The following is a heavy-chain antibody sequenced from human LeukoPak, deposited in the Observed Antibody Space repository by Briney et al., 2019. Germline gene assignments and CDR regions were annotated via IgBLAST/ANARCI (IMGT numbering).Heavy chain of an antibody. CDR2: IYYSGST. J-gene: IGHJ4*02. CDR3: ARGHPSYDSSGYPFDY. V-gene: IGHV4-39*01. D-gene: IGHD3-22*01. CDR1: GGSISSSSYY. Sequence: SETLSLTCTVSGGSISSSSYYLGWIRQPPGKGLEWIGSIYYSGSTYYNPSLKSQVTISVDTSKNQFSLKLSSVTAADTAVYYCARGHPSYDSSGYPFDYWGQGTLVTVSS.